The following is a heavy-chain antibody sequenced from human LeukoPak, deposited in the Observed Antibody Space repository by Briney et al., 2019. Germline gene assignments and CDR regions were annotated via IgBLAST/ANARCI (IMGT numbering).Heavy chain of an antibody. CDR1: GVAFSKYS. V-gene: IGHV3-33*01. J-gene: IGHJ4*02. CDR3: ARAGYGDPHFDF. CDR2: IWYDGSNK. Sequence: PGGSLRLSCAASGVAFSKYSMHWVRQAPGKGLGWVAAIWYDGSNKYYGDSVKGRFTISRDNSKNTLYLQMNSLRAEDTAAYYCARAGYGDPHFDFWGQGTLVTVSS. D-gene: IGHD4-17*01.